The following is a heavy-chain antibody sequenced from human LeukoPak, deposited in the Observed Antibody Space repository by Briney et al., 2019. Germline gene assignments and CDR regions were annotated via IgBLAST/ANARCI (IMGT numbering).Heavy chain of an antibody. CDR3: ARDERLWFDP. J-gene: IGHJ5*02. Sequence: GGSLRLSCAASGITFSTSGMHWVRQAPGKGLEWVAFIWSDGSNKYHADSVKGRFTISRDNSKNTLYLQMNSLRAEDTAVYYCARDERLWFDPWGQGTLVTVSS. CDR2: IWSDGSNK. D-gene: IGHD1-1*01. V-gene: IGHV3-33*01. CDR1: GITFSTSG.